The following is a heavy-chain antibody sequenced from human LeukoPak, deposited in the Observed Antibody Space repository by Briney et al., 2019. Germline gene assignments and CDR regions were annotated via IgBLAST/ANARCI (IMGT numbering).Heavy chain of an antibody. CDR1: GYSFTSYW. V-gene: IGHV5-51*01. CDR2: IYPGDSDT. CDR3: ARHVSPRVVAPAAYFDY. D-gene: IGHD2-2*01. Sequence: PGESLKISCKGSGYSFTSYWIGWVRQMPGKGLEWMGIIYPGDSDTRYSPSFQGQVTISADKSISTAYLQWSSLKALDTAMYYCARHVSPRVVAPAAYFDYWGQGTLVTVSS. J-gene: IGHJ4*02.